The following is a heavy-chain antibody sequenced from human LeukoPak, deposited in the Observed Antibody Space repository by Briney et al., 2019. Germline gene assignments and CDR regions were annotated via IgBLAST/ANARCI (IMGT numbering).Heavy chain of an antibody. Sequence: GGSLRLSCVASGFMFQDYAMHWVRQAPGKGLEWVSGISWNSGNIVYADSVKGRFTISRDNAKNSLHLRMNSLRAEDTALYYCAKDACSSWGTYDAFDIWGQGTMVTVSP. CDR1: GFMFQDYA. V-gene: IGHV3-9*01. CDR3: AKDACSSWGTYDAFDI. CDR2: ISWNSGNI. J-gene: IGHJ3*02. D-gene: IGHD6-13*01.